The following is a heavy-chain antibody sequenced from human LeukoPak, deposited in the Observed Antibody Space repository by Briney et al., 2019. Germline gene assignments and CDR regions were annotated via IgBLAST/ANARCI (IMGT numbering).Heavy chain of an antibody. V-gene: IGHV3-7*01. CDR1: GFTFSSYW. CDR2: IKQDGSEK. CDR3: ARGPYCDSTSCQSFFDY. Sequence: PGGSLRLSCAASGFTFSSYWITWVRQAPGKGLEWVANIKQDGSEKYYVDSVKGRFTISRDNAKNSVSVQMNSLRAEDTAVYYYARGPYCDSTSCQSFFDYWGQGALVTVSS. J-gene: IGHJ4*02. D-gene: IGHD2-2*01.